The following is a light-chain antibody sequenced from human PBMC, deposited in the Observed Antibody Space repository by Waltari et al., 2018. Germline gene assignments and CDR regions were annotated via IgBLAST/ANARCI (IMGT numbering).Light chain of an antibody. J-gene: IGLJ1*01. CDR1: SGAVGHYDY. V-gene: IGLV2-14*03. CDR3: SSYTSSSTLYV. Sequence: HSALTQPASVSGSPGQSLTISCTGTSGAVGHYDYVSWYQQHPGKAPKVIIYDVATRPSGVSSRFSGSKSGNTASLTISGLQAEDEADYFCSSYTSSSTLYVFGTGTKVTVL. CDR2: DVA.